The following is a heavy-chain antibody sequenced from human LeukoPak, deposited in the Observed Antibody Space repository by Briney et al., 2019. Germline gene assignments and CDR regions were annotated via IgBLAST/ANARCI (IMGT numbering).Heavy chain of an antibody. D-gene: IGHD3-22*01. V-gene: IGHV1-18*01. Sequence: ASVKVSCKASGYTFTSYGISWVRQAPGQGLEWMGWISAYNGNTNYAQKLQGRVTMTTDTSTSTAYMELRSLRSDDTAVYYCASQTYYYDSSGYYYFDYWGQGTLVTVSP. CDR1: GYTFTSYG. J-gene: IGHJ4*02. CDR3: ASQTYYYDSSGYYYFDY. CDR2: ISAYNGNT.